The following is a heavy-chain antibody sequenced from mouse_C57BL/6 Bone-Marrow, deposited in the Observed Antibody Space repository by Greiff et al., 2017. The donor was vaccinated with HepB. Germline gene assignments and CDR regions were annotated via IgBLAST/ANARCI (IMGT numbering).Heavy chain of an antibody. CDR3: VGVGSSYVGYFDY. CDR2: IRSKSNNYAT. D-gene: IGHD1-1*01. Sequence: EVQRVESGGGLVQPKGSLKLSCAASGFSFNTYAMNWVRQAPGKGLEWVARIRSKSNNYATYYADSVKDRFTISRDDSESMLYLQMNNLKTEDTAMYYCVGVGSSYVGYFDYWGQGTTLTVSS. CDR1: GFSFNTYA. V-gene: IGHV10-1*01. J-gene: IGHJ2*01.